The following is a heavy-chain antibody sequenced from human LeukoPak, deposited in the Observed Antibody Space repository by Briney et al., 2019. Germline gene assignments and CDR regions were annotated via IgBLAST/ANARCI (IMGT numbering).Heavy chain of an antibody. CDR3: AGVVVGATLGGYYYYYMDV. J-gene: IGHJ6*03. Sequence: PSETLSLTCTVSGGSISSYYWSWIRQPPGKGLEWIGEINHSGSTNYNPSLKSRVIISVDTSKNQFSLKLSSVTAADTAVYYCAGVVVGATLGGYYYYYMDVWGKGTTVTVSS. CDR1: GGSISSYY. D-gene: IGHD2-15*01. V-gene: IGHV4-34*01. CDR2: INHSGST.